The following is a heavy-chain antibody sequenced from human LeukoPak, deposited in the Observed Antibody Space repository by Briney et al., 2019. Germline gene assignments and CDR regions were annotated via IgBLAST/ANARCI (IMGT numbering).Heavy chain of an antibody. D-gene: IGHD3-9*01. V-gene: IGHV3-33*01. J-gene: IGHJ6*02. CDR2: IWYDGSNK. CDR1: GFTFSSYG. CDR3: ARDLRAFDYYYGMDV. Sequence: GRSLRLSCAASGFTFSSYGMHWVRQAPGKGLEGVAVIWYDGSNKYYADSVKGRFTISRDNSKNTLYLQMNSLRAEDTAVYYCARDLRAFDYYYGMDVWGQGTTVTVSS.